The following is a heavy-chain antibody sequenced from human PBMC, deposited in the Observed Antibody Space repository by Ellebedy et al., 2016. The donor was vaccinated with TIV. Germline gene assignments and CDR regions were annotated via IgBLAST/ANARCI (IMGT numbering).Heavy chain of an antibody. CDR3: AKDRLWRGSGTQTFDN. CDR2: IRYDGTNK. V-gene: IGHV3-30*02. D-gene: IGHD3-10*01. Sequence: PGGSLRLSCAASGFIFSSYGMHWVRQAPRKGLEWVAFIRYDGTNKFYEDSVKGRFIISRDNSKNTLYLQMNSLRAEDTAVYYCAKDRLWRGSGTQTFDNWGQGTLVTVSS. J-gene: IGHJ4*02. CDR1: GFIFSSYG.